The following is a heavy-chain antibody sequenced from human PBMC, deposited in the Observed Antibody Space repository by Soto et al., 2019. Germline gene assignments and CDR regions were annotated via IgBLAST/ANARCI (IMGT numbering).Heavy chain of an antibody. CDR3: AARGLVVLI. D-gene: IGHD3-22*01. Sequence: ASVKVSCKASGYTFTSYAMNWVRQAPGQGLEWMGIINPSGGSTSYAQKFQGRVTMTRDTSTSTVYMELSSLRSEDTAVYYCAARGLVVLIWGQGTMVTVSS. CDR1: GYTFTSYA. CDR2: INPSGGST. J-gene: IGHJ3*02. V-gene: IGHV1-46*03.